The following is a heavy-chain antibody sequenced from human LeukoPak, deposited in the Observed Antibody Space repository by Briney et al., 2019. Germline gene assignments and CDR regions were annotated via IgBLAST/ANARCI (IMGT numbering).Heavy chain of an antibody. CDR3: ARDYDILTGYFRGGFDD. D-gene: IGHD3-9*01. J-gene: IGHJ4*02. CDR1: GFTFSDYY. V-gene: IGHV3-11*05. CDR2: LTSSSHDT. Sequence: GGSLRLSCAASGFTFSDYYMSWIRQAPGKGLEWISYLTSSSHDTNPADSVKGRYTSSRDNATNSLELQMNSLRAEDTAVYYCARDYDILTGYFRGGFDDGGEGTLVT.